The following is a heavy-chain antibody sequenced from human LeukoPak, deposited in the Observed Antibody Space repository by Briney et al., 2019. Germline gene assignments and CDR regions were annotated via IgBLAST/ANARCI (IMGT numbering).Heavy chain of an antibody. Sequence: GASVKVSCKASGGTFSSYAISWVRQAPGQGLEWMGGIIPIFGTANYAQKFQGRVTITADESTSTAYMELSSLRSEDTAVYYCARRATTYYYDSSGYYCLDYWGQGTLVTVSS. CDR2: IIPIFGTA. J-gene: IGHJ4*02. CDR3: ARRATTYYYDSSGYYCLDY. V-gene: IGHV1-69*13. D-gene: IGHD3-22*01. CDR1: GGTFSSYA.